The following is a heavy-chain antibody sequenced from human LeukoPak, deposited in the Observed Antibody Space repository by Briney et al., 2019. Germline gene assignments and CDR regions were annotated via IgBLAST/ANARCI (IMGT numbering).Heavy chain of an antibody. V-gene: IGHV4-59*08. CDR2: VSHDGTT. CDR3: ARLDCYDVVGCYNH. CDR1: GDAVTAYY. D-gene: IGHD3/OR15-3a*01. Sequence: SETLSLTCSVSGDAVTAYYWNWIRQATGKGLEWIGYVSHDGTTNYTPSLRSRVVMSADTATNTISLSLASVTAADTGVYYCARLDCYDVVGCYNHWGGGTPVTV. J-gene: IGHJ5*02.